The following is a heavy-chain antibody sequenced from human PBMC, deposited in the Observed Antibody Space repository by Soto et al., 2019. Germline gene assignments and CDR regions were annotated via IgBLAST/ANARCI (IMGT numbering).Heavy chain of an antibody. D-gene: IGHD3-3*01. V-gene: IGHV1-2*02. CDR1: GYTFTGYY. J-gene: IGHJ6*02. Sequence: GASVKVSCKASGYTFTGYYMHWVRQAPGQGLEWMGWINPNSGGTNYAQKFQGRVTMTRDTSISTAYMELSRLRSDDTAVYYCARGDFWSGYNFYYYYYGMDVWGQGTTVTV. CDR3: ARGDFWSGYNFYYYYYGMDV. CDR2: INPNSGGT.